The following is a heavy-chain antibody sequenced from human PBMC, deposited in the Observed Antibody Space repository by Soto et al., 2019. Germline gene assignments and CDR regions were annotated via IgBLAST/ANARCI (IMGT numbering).Heavy chain of an antibody. J-gene: IGHJ3*02. CDR2: IYYSGST. Sequence: SETLSLTCTVSGGSISSGGYYWSWIRQHPGKGLEWIGYIYYSGSTYYNPSLKSRVTISVDTSKNQFSLKLSSVTAADTDVYYCARDGADDPDAFDIWGQGTMVTVSS. V-gene: IGHV4-31*03. CDR3: ARDGADDPDAFDI. CDR1: GGSISSGGYY. D-gene: IGHD1-26*01.